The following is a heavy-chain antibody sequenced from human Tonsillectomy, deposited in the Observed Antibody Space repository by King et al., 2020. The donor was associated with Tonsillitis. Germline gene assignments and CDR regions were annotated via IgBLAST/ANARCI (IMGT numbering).Heavy chain of an antibody. Sequence: VQLVQSGGGLVQPGGSLRLSCAASGITVSTNYMSWVRQAPGKGLEWVSVLYRGGTTFYADSVKGRFTISRDNSKNTLYLQMNSLRAEDTAVYYCARDPKQTPLDYFMDVWGKGTTVTVSS. CDR2: LYRGGTT. V-gene: IGHV3-66*01. CDR3: ARDPKQTPLDYFMDV. J-gene: IGHJ6*03. CDR1: GITVSTNY. D-gene: IGHD1/OR15-1a*01.